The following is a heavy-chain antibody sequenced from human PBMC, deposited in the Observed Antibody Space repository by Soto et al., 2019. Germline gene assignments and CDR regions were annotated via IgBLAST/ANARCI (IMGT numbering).Heavy chain of an antibody. CDR3: ARDTTVVIGAFDI. CDR2: IYSGGST. D-gene: IGHD4-17*01. CDR1: GFTVSSNY. Sequence: LRLSCAASGFTVSSNYMSWVRQAPGKGLEWVSVIYSGGSTYYADSVKGRFTISRDNSKNTLYLQMNSLRAEDTAVYYCARDTTVVIGAFDIWGQGTMVTVSS. J-gene: IGHJ3*02. V-gene: IGHV3-53*01.